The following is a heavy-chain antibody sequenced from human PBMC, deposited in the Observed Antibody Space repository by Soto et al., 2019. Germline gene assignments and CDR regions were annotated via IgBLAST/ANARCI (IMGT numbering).Heavy chain of an antibody. CDR2: IYGGDDS. V-gene: IGHV3-66*01. J-gene: IGHJ4*02. Sequence: PGGSLGLSCAASGVTVWSNYMAWVRQAPGKGLEYVSVIYGGDDSYYADSVKGRFTISRDHSKNTLYLQMNSLRVEDTAVYFCAREVYFSSGSRLDSWGLGALVTVSS. CDR1: GVTVWSNY. CDR3: AREVYFSSGSRLDS. D-gene: IGHD3-10*01.